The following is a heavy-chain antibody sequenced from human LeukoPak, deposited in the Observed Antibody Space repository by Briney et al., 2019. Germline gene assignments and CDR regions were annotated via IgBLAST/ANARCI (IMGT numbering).Heavy chain of an antibody. V-gene: IGHV3-9*01. CDR3: AKGVFVGATNGYYFDY. CDR1: GFTFDDYA. Sequence: GRSLRLSCAASGFTFDDYAMHWVRQAPGKDLEWVSGISWNSGSIGYADSVKGRFTISRDNAKNSLYLQMNSLRAEDTALYYCAKGVFVGATNGYYFDYWGQGTLVTVSS. J-gene: IGHJ4*02. D-gene: IGHD1-26*01. CDR2: ISWNSGSI.